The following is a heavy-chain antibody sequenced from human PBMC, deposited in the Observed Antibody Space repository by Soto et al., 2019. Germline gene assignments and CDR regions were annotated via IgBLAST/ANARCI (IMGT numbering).Heavy chain of an antibody. J-gene: IGHJ4*02. Sequence: SVQVSCKASGYAFSFYGITWVRQAPGQGLEWMGWISGFNGNTNYAADLQGRVTMTTDTSTSTAYMELRGLRSDDTAVYYCARIGVSSGHESPDFDSWGQGTLVTVSS. D-gene: IGHD3-16*01. CDR1: GYAFSFYG. V-gene: IGHV1-18*01. CDR3: ARIGVSSGHESPDFDS. CDR2: ISGFNGNT.